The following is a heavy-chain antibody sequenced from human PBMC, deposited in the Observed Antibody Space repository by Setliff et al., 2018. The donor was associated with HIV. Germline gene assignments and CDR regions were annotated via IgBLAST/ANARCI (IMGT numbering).Heavy chain of an antibody. V-gene: IGHV4-34*01. D-gene: IGHD6-13*01. CDR1: GGSFSGYC. CDR2: INHSGRT. Sequence: PSETLSFTCAVYGGSFSGYCWSWIRQPPGKGLEWIGEINHSGRTKYNPSLKSRVTTSVDTSKNQFSLRLSSVTAADTAVYYCVRVSCSSWYSIPRNYYYSMDVWGEGTTVTVSS. J-gene: IGHJ6*03. CDR3: VRVSCSSWYSIPRNYYYSMDV.